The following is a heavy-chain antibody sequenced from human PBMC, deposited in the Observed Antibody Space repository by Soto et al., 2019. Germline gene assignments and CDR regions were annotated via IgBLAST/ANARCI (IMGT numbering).Heavy chain of an antibody. CDR1: GFTFSDYY. V-gene: IGHV3-11*04. CDR3: AREGPGNDFWSGYYRGWFDP. CDR2: ISSIGSTI. Sequence: QVQLVASGGGLVKPGGSQSLSCAASGFTFSDYYMSWIREDPGQWLEWVSYISSIGSTIYYADAVKGRFTISRDNDKNSLYMQINSLRAEDTAVSYCAREGPGNDFWSGYYRGWFDPWGQGTLVTVSS. D-gene: IGHD3-3*01. J-gene: IGHJ5*02.